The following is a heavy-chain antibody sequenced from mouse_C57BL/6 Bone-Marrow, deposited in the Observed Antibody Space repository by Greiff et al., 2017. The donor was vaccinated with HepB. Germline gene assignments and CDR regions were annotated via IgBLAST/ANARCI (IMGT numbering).Heavy chain of an antibody. CDR3: ASPLTTVV. J-gene: IGHJ3*01. Sequence: QVQLQQSGPELVKPGASVKISCKASGYAFSSSWMNWVKQRPGKGLEWIGRIYPGDGDTNYNGKFKGKATLTADKSSSTAYMQLSSLTSEDSAVYFCASPLTTVVWGQGTLVTVSA. CDR2: IYPGDGDT. V-gene: IGHV1-82*01. D-gene: IGHD1-1*01. CDR1: GYAFSSSW.